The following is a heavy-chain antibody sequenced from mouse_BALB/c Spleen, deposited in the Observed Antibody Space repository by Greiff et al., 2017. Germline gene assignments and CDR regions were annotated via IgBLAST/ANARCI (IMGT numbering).Heavy chain of an antibody. J-gene: IGHJ4*01. CDR3: AREFITTATGAMDY. CDR2: IWGDGST. Sequence: VQVVESGPGLVAPSQSLSITCTVSGFSLTGYGVNWVRQPPGKGLEWLGMIWGDGSTDYNSALKSRLSISKDNSKSQVFLKMNSLQTDDTARYYCAREFITTATGAMDYWGQGTSVTVSS. D-gene: IGHD1-2*01. CDR1: GFSLTGYG. V-gene: IGHV2-6-7*01.